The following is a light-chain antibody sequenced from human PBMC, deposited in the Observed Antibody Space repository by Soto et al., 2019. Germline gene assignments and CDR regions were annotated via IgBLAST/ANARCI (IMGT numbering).Light chain of an antibody. J-gene: IGKJ5*01. CDR3: QQYNNWPPIT. V-gene: IGKV3D-15*01. Sequence: IVRRLCPAAMSXXPGEXATLXXRXSQSVSSNLAWYLQEPCQPPRLLIYVASTMATRIPSIFSGRRSGPEFNLTISSMRAKDFAVYYCQQYNNWPPITFGQGTRMEI. CDR1: QSVSSN. CDR2: VAS.